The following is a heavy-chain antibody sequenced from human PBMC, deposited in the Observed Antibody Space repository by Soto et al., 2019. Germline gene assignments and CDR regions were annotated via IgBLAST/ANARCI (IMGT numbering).Heavy chain of an antibody. CDR2: FDPEGGET. V-gene: IGHV1-24*01. D-gene: IGHD2-8*01. CDR1: GYTLTELS. J-gene: IGHJ4*02. Sequence: ASVKVSCKVSGYTLTELSMHWVRQAPGKGLEWMGGFDPEGGETIYAQKFQGRVTMTEDTSTDTAYMELSSLRSEDTAVYYCATDFGLEYCTNGVCRDYWGQGTLVTVSS. CDR3: ATDFGLEYCTNGVCRDY.